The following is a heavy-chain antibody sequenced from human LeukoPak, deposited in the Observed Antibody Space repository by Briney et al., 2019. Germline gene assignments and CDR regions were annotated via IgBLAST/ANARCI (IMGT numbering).Heavy chain of an antibody. CDR3: TRRLVGATGNNWFDP. Sequence: GGSLRLSCAASGFTFSGSAMHWVRQAPGKGLEWVGRIRSKANSYATAYAASVKGRFTISRDDSKNTAYLQMNSLKTEDTAVYYCTRRLVGATGNNWFDPWGQGTLVTVSS. J-gene: IGHJ5*02. CDR1: GFTFSGSA. D-gene: IGHD1-26*01. CDR2: IRSKANSYAT. V-gene: IGHV3-73*01.